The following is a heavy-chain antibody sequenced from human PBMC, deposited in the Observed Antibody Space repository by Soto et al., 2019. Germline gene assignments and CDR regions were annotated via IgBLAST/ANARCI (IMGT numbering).Heavy chain of an antibody. V-gene: IGHV5-10-1*01. CDR2: IDPSDSYT. Sequence: PGESLKISCKGSVYSFTSYWISWVRQMPGKGLEWMGRIDPSDSYTNYSPSSQGHVTISADKSISTAYLQWSSLKASDTAMYYCARHQVGATGWFDPWGQGTLVTVSS. CDR3: ARHQVGATGWFDP. CDR1: VYSFTSYW. D-gene: IGHD1-26*01. J-gene: IGHJ5*02.